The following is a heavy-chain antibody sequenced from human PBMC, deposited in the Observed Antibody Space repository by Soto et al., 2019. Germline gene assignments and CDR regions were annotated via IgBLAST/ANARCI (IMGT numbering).Heavy chain of an antibody. Sequence: GQSLRLSCAPSGFTSSSYEMNCVRQAPGKWLEWDSYFSSSGSTIYYADFEKGRFTISRNNAKNSLYLQMNRMRAEDTAVYYCARGTRWSGYYAVGSYGMDVWGQGTTVTVSS. CDR2: FSSSGSTI. J-gene: IGHJ6*02. CDR1: GFTSSSYE. CDR3: ARGTRWSGYYAVGSYGMDV. D-gene: IGHD3-3*01. V-gene: IGHV3-48*03.